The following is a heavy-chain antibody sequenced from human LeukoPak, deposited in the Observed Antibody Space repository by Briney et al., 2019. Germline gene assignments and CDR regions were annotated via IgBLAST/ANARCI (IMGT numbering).Heavy chain of an antibody. V-gene: IGHV3-33*01. Sequence: GGSLRLSCAASGFTFSSYGMHWVRQAPGKGLEWVAVIWYDGSNKYYADSVKGRFTISRDNSKNTLYLQMNSLRAEDTAVYYCARDPGYSSSWYQGYGTDVWGQGTTVTVSS. CDR3: ARDPGYSSSWYQGYGTDV. CDR1: GFTFSSYG. J-gene: IGHJ6*02. CDR2: IWYDGSNK. D-gene: IGHD6-13*01.